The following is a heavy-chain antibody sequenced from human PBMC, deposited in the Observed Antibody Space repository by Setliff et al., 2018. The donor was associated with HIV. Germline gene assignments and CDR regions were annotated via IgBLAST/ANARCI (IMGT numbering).Heavy chain of an antibody. CDR2: IYWDGDT. V-gene: IGHV2-5*02. J-gene: IGHJ4*02. CDR3: TKNLYTSRWSPLDY. Sequence: SGPTLVNPTETLTLTFAFSGFSLATDGVSLGWIRQPPGKAPEWLALIYWDGDTRYNPSLTGRLTVTKATSKNTLYLQMNSLRTEDTAVYYCTKNLYTSRWSPLDYWGQGTLVTVSS. D-gene: IGHD2-8*01. CDR1: GFSLATDGVS.